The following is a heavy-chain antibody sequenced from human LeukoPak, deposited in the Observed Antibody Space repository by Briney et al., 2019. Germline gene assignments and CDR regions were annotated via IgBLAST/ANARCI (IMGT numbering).Heavy chain of an antibody. D-gene: IGHD2-15*01. CDR2: IIPIFGTA. CDR1: GGTFSSYA. V-gene: IGHV1-69*05. J-gene: IGHJ4*02. CDR3: ASTRQASYPRGYFDY. Sequence: SVKVSCKASGGTFSSYAISWVRQAPGQGLEWMGGIIPIFGTANYAQKFQGRVTITTDESTSTAYMELSSLRSEDTAVYYCASTRQASYPRGYFDYWGQGTMVTVSS.